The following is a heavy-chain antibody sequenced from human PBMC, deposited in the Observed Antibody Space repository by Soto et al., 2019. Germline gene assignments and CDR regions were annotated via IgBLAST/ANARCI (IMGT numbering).Heavy chain of an antibody. Sequence: PSETLSLTCTVSGGSISSYYWSWIRQPPGKGLEWIGYIYYSGSTNYNPSVKGRFTISRDTSKNTLYLEMNSLRAEDTALYYCAKGPFDSGDYWGQGTLVTVSS. J-gene: IGHJ4*02. D-gene: IGHD3-9*01. CDR3: AKGPFDSGDY. CDR1: GGSISSYY. V-gene: IGHV4-59*01. CDR2: IYYSGST.